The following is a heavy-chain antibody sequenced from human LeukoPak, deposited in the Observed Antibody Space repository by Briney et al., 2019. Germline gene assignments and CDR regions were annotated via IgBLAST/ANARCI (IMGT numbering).Heavy chain of an antibody. V-gene: IGHV4-61*02. CDR1: GGSISSGSYY. CDR2: IYSSGIT. CDR3: ARDFTF. Sequence: SETLSLTCTVSGGSISSGSYYWSWIRQPAGKGLEWIGRIYSSGITNYNPSLKSRVTISVDTSKNQFSLKLSSVTAADTAVYYCARDFTFWSQGTLVTVSS. J-gene: IGHJ4*02.